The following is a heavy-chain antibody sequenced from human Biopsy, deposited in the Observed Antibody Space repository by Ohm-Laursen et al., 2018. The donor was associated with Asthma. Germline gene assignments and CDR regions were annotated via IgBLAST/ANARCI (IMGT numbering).Heavy chain of an antibody. CDR1: GGYMRSGNCY. CDR3: VRGSSSWHHGPFHYYYGLDV. J-gene: IGHJ6*02. D-gene: IGHD6-13*01. V-gene: IGHV4-39*01. CDR2: IYYSGTT. Sequence: GTLSLTCCLSSGSGGYMRSGNCYWGWIRQPPGKGLEWIGSIYYSGTTYYNPSLESRVTVSADTSKNQFSLKLTSVTAADTAVYYCVRGSSSWHHGPFHYYYGLDVWGQGTTATVSS.